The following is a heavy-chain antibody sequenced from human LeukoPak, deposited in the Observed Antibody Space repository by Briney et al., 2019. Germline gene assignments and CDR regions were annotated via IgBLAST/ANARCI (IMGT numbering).Heavy chain of an antibody. CDR3: AKDGYSSGWYVKYYFDY. CDR1: GFTFDDYA. Sequence: PGGSLRLSCAASGFTFDDYAMHWVRQAPGKGLEWVSGISWNSGSIGYADSVKGRFTISRDNAKNSLYLQMNSLRAEDTALYYCAKDGYSSGWYVKYYFDYWGQGTLVTVSS. J-gene: IGHJ4*02. CDR2: ISWNSGSI. V-gene: IGHV3-9*01. D-gene: IGHD6-19*01.